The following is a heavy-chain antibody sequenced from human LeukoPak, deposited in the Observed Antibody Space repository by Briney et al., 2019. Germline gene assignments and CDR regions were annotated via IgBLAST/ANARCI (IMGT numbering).Heavy chain of an antibody. V-gene: IGHV3-48*03. Sequence: GGSLRLSCVASGFVFNSYEMSWVRQAPGKGLEWLSYITGRGDTIYYADSVRGRFTISRDNAKLSLFLQMNTLGAEDTALCYCARSLGPTKPFDFWGKGTPVTVSS. CDR2: ITGRGDTI. D-gene: IGHD5-24*01. J-gene: IGHJ4*02. CDR3: ARSLGPTKPFDF. CDR1: GFVFNSYE.